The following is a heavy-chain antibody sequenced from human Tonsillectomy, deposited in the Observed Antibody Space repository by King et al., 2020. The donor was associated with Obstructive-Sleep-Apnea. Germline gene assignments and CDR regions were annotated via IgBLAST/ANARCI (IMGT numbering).Heavy chain of an antibody. D-gene: IGHD1-1*01. CDR1: GFTFGDYA. CDR2: IRSKAYGGTA. Sequence: QLVQSGGGLVQPGRSLRLSRTASGFTFGDYAISWFRQAPGKGLEWVGFIRSKAYGGTAEYAASVKGRFTISRDDSESIASLQMNSLKTEDTAVYYCTRENWNRSFDPWGQGTLVTVSS. CDR3: TRENWNRSFDP. V-gene: IGHV3-49*03. J-gene: IGHJ5*02.